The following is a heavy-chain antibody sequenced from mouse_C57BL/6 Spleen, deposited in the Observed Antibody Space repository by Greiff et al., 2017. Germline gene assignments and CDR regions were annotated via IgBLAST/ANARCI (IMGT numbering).Heavy chain of an antibody. Sequence: QVQLKESGAELARPGASVKLSCKASGYTFTSYGISWVKQRTGQGLEWIGEIYPRSGNTYYNEKFKGKATLTADKSSSTAYMELRSLTSEDSAVYFCARPEDSYGNFYAMDYWGQGTSVTVSS. CDR3: ARPEDSYGNFYAMDY. J-gene: IGHJ4*01. D-gene: IGHD2-1*01. CDR2: IYPRSGNT. CDR1: GYTFTSYG. V-gene: IGHV1-81*01.